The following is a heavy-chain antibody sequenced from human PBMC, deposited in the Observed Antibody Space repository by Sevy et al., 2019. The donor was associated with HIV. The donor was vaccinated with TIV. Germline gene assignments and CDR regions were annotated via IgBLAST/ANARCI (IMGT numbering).Heavy chain of an antibody. CDR3: ASDYF. Sequence: GGSLRLSCVASGLIFSSHWMTWVRQAPVKGLEWVATIKQDASEKYYVDSVKGRFTISRDNAKNSVYLRMSRLRVEDTAMYLCASDYFWGQGTLVPISS. V-gene: IGHV3-7*01. CDR2: IKQDASEK. CDR1: GLIFSSHW. J-gene: IGHJ4*02.